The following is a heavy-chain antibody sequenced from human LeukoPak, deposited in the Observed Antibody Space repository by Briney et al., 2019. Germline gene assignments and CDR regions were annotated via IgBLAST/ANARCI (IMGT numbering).Heavy chain of an antibody. V-gene: IGHV3-23*01. J-gene: IGHJ4*02. D-gene: IGHD6-19*01. CDR1: GFTFSSYA. CDR3: AKDHLPGAVAGMAGDY. CDR2: ISGSGGST. Sequence: GGSLRLSCAASGFTFSSYAMSWVRRAPGKGLEWVSAISGSGGSTYYADSVKGRFTISRDNSKNTLYLQMNSLRAEDTAVYYCAKDHLPGAVAGMAGDYWGQGTLVTVSS.